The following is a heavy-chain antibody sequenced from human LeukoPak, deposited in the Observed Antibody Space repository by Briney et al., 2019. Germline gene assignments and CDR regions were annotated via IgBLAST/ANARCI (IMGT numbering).Heavy chain of an antibody. CDR3: ARVGSRSSGYYYLYSEYYFDY. Sequence: GGSLRLSCAASGFTFDSYSMNWVRQAPGKGLEWVSVISGSGGSTYYADSVKGRFTISRDNSKNTLYLQMNSLRAEDTAVYYCARVGSRSSGYYYLYSEYYFDYWGQGTLVTVSS. CDR2: ISGSGGST. V-gene: IGHV3-23*01. D-gene: IGHD3-22*01. CDR1: GFTFDSYS. J-gene: IGHJ4*02.